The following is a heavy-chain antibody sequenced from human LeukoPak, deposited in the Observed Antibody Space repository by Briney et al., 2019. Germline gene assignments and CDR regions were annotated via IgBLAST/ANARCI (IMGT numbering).Heavy chain of an antibody. CDR1: GFTFSSYS. D-gene: IGHD1-7*01. J-gene: IGHJ4*02. V-gene: IGHV3-21*01. CDR3: ARLYGYNRNYNY. Sequence: GGSLRLSCAASGFTFSSYSMNWVRQAPGKGLEWVSSISSSSYIYYADSVKGRFTISRDNAKNSLYLQMNSLRAEDTAVYYCARLYGYNRNYNYWGQGTLVTVSS. CDR2: ISSSSYI.